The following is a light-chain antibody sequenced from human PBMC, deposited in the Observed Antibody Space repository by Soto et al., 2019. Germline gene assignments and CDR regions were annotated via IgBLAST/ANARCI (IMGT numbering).Light chain of an antibody. V-gene: IGLV2-11*01. CDR3: CSYAGDYTFV. J-gene: IGLJ1*01. CDR1: SSDVGGYNY. CDR2: DVK. Sequence: QSALTQPRSVSGSPGQSVTISCTGTSSDVGGYNYVTWYQQYPGKAPKVMIYDVKTRPSGVPDRFSGSKSGNTASLTISGLQAEDEADYYGCSYAGDYTFVFGPGTKLTAL.